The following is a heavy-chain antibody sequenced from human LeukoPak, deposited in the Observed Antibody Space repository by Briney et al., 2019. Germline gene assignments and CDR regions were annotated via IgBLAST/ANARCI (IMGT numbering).Heavy chain of an antibody. D-gene: IGHD3-3*01. Sequence: PSETLSLTCAVYGGSFSGYYWSWIRQPPGKGLEWIGYIYYSGSTNYNPSLKSRVTISVDTSKNQFSLKLSSVTAADTAVYYCATLNYDFWSGPNWFDPWGQGTLVTVSS. CDR1: GGSFSGYY. CDR3: ATLNYDFWSGPNWFDP. CDR2: IYYSGST. V-gene: IGHV4-59*08. J-gene: IGHJ5*02.